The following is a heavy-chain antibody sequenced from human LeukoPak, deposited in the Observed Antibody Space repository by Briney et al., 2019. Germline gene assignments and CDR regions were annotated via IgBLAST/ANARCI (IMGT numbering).Heavy chain of an antibody. CDR2: IYYSGST. J-gene: IGHJ4*02. CDR3: ASHSDSSSLNFDY. V-gene: IGHV4-61*05. D-gene: IGHD6-6*01. CDR1: GGSISSSSYY. Sequence: SETLSLTCTVSGGSISSSSYYWSWIRQPPGKGLEWIGYIYYSGSTNYNPSLKSRVTISVDTSKNQFSLKLSSVTAADTAVYYCASHSDSSSLNFDYWGQGTLVTVSS.